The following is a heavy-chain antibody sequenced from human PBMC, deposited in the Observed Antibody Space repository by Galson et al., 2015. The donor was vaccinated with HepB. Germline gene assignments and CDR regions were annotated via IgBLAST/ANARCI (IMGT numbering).Heavy chain of an antibody. V-gene: IGHV4-61*01. CDR1: GGSISSSNYY. D-gene: IGHD2-15*01. CDR2: IYYSGST. CDR3: ARDARDYSPYYYYGMDV. Sequence: ETLSLTCTVSGGSISSSNYYWGWIRQPPGKGLEWIGYIYYSGSTNYNPSLKSRVTISVDTSKNQFSLKLSSVTAADTAVYYCARDARDYSPYYYYGMDVWGQGTTVTVSS. J-gene: IGHJ6*02.